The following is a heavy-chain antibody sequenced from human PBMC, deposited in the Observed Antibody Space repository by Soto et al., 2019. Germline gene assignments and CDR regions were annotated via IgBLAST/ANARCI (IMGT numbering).Heavy chain of an antibody. CDR2: IYTSGST. CDR3: ARTVGAAYSFDF. J-gene: IGHJ4*02. Sequence: QVQLQESGPGLVKPSETLSLTCNVSGDSMTKYYWSWIRQPAGKGLEWIGRIYTSGSTNYNPSLKSRVTMSIDTSNNHFSLNLKSVTAADTAVYYCARTVGAAYSFDFWGQGALVTVSS. V-gene: IGHV4-4*07. D-gene: IGHD1-26*01. CDR1: GDSMTKYY.